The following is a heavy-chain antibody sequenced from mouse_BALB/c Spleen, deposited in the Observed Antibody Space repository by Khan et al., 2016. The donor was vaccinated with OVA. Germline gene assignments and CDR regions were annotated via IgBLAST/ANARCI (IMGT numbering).Heavy chain of an antibody. V-gene: IGHV9-3-1*01. D-gene: IGHD1-2*01. CDR2: INTYPGAP. Sequence: QIQLVQSGPELKKPGETVKISCKASGYTFTDYGMNWVKQAPGQGLKWMGWINTYPGAPTYADDFKGRFAFSLATSASPASLQINHLQNADTATSRCASHGHGYLDAWGAGTAVAVSS. J-gene: IGHJ1*01. CDR1: GYTFTDYG. CDR3: ASHGHGYLDA.